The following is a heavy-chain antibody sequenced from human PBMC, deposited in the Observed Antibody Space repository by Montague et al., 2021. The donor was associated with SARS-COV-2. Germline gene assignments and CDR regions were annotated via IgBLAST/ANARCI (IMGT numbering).Heavy chain of an antibody. CDR1: GDSVSSNSAA. J-gene: IGHJ4*02. CDR2: TYYRSKWYN. CDR3: ARGGSWLYYFDY. Sequence: CAISGDSVSSNSAAWNWIRQSPSKGLEWLGRTYYRSKWYNDYAVSVKSRITINPDTSKNQFSLQLNSVTPEDTAVYCCARGGSWLYYFDYWGQGTLVTVSS. V-gene: IGHV6-1*01. D-gene: IGHD6-13*01.